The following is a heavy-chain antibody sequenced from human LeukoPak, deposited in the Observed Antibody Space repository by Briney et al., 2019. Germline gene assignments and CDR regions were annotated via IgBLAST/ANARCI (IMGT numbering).Heavy chain of an antibody. J-gene: IGHJ6*02. CDR2: IWYDGSNK. CDR3: ARESTVTTPRGYYYYGMDV. CDR1: GFTFSSYG. V-gene: IGHV3-33*01. Sequence: GGSLRLSCAASGFTFSSYGMHWVRQAPGKGLEWVAVIWYDGSNKYYADSVKGRFTISRDNSKNTLYLQMNSLRAEDTAVYYCARESTVTTPRGYYYYGMDVWGQGTKVTVSS. D-gene: IGHD4-17*01.